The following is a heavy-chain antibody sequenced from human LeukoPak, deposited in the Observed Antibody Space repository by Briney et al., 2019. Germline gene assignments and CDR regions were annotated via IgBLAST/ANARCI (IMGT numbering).Heavy chain of an antibody. CDR1: GFTFSSYA. CDR3: AKDPHYSSSWYWFDP. V-gene: IGHV3-23*01. D-gene: IGHD6-13*01. CDR2: ISGTGGSI. Sequence: GGSLRLSCAASGFTFSSYAMSWDRQAPRKGLEWVSGISGTGGSIHYADSVKGRFTISRDNSKNTLYLQMNSLRVEDTAVYYCAKDPHYSSSWYWFDPWGQGTLVTVSS. J-gene: IGHJ5*02.